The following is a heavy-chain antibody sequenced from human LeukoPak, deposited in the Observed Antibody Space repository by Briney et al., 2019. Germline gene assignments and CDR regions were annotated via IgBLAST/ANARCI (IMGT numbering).Heavy chain of an antibody. CDR2: IYYSGST. D-gene: IGHD6-19*01. J-gene: IGHJ3*02. Sequence: SETLSLTCTVSGGSISSYYRSWMRQPPGKGLEWIGYIYYSGSTNYNPSLKSRVTISVDTSKNQFSLKLSSVTAADTAVYYCARGASIAVAGEGAFDIWGQGTMVTVSS. V-gene: IGHV4-59*01. CDR3: ARGASIAVAGEGAFDI. CDR1: GGSISSYY.